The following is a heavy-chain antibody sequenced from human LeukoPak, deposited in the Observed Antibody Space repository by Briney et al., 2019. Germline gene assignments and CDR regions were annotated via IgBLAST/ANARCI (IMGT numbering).Heavy chain of an antibody. D-gene: IGHD1-26*01. V-gene: IGHV3-30*18. CDR3: AKDEGGSAFY. CDR2: ISYDGSNK. Sequence: GGSLTLSCAASGFTFSSYGMHWVRQAPGKGLEWVAVISYDGSNKYYADSVKGRFTISRDNSKNTLYLQMNSLRAEDTAVYYCAKDEGGSAFYWGQGTLVTVSS. J-gene: IGHJ4*02. CDR1: GFTFSSYG.